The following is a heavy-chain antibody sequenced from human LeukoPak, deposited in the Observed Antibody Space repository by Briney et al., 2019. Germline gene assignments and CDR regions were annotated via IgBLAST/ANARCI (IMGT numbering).Heavy chain of an antibody. Sequence: GGSLRLSCAASGFTFSSYAMHWVRQAPGKGLERVAVISYDGSNKYYADSVKGRFTISRDNSKNTLYLQMNSLRAEDTAVYYCARVIAVAGTSDYWGQGTLVTVSS. V-gene: IGHV3-30-3*01. CDR2: ISYDGSNK. J-gene: IGHJ4*02. CDR3: ARVIAVAGTSDY. CDR1: GFTFSSYA. D-gene: IGHD6-19*01.